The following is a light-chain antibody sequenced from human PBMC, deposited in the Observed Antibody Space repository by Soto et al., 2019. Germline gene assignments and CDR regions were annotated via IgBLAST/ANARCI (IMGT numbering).Light chain of an antibody. CDR1: SSDVGGYNY. CDR3: CSYTTSNTRQIV. Sequence: QSALTQPASVSRSPGQSITISCTGTSSDVGGYNYVSWYQQHPGKAPKFMIYDVSSRPSGVSNRFSGSKSGNTASLTISGLQAEDEADYYCCSYTTSNTRQIVFGTGTRSPS. V-gene: IGLV2-14*03. CDR2: DVS. J-gene: IGLJ1*01.